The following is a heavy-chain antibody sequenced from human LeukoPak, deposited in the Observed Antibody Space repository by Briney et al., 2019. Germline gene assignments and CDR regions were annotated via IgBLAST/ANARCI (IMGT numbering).Heavy chain of an antibody. Sequence: ASVKVSCKVSGYTLTELSMHWVRQAPGKGLEWMGGFDPEDGETIYAQKFQGRVATTEDTSTDTAYMELSSLRSEDTAVYYCATPARFYYGSGSYYKSWGQGTLVTVSS. V-gene: IGHV1-24*01. CDR1: GYTLTELS. CDR2: FDPEDGET. CDR3: ATPARFYYGSGSYYKS. J-gene: IGHJ5*02. D-gene: IGHD3-10*01.